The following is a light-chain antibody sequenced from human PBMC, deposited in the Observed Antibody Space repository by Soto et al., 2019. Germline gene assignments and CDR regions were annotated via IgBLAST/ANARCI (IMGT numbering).Light chain of an antibody. CDR1: QSVASN. CDR2: GAS. CDR3: QQYHNWPPQYT. J-gene: IGKJ2*01. Sequence: EIVMTQSPASLSVSPGDGATLSCRASQSVASNVAWYQQKPGQGPRLLIHGASTRAVGVPARFSGSGSGTDFTLTISSLQSEDFAVDYYQQYHNWPPQYTFGQGTKLQIK. V-gene: IGKV3-15*01.